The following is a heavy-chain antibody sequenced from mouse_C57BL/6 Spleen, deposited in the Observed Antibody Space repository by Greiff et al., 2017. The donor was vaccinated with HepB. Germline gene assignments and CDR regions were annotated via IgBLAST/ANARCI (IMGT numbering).Heavy chain of an antibody. J-gene: IGHJ3*01. V-gene: IGHV5-4*01. CDR3: AREPIYDGYYEFAY. CDR1: GFTFSSYA. D-gene: IGHD2-3*01. Sequence: EVMLVESGGGLVKPGGSLKLSCAASGFTFSSYAMSWVRQTPEKRLEWVATISDGGSYTYYPDNVKGRFTISRDNAKNNLYLQMSHLKSEDTAMYYCAREPIYDGYYEFAYWGQGTLVTVSA. CDR2: ISDGGSYT.